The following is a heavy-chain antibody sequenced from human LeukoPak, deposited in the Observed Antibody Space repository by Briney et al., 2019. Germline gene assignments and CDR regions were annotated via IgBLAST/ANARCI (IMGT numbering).Heavy chain of an antibody. Sequence: SQTLSLTCAVSGGSISSGGYSWGCIRQPPGMGLEWIGYIYHSGSTYSNPSLKSRATLSEETSKTQFFLKLSSVTAAETAVYYCAVVFIGVRGGDDAFDIWGQGTMVTVSS. CDR2: IYHSGST. V-gene: IGHV4-30-2*01. CDR1: GGSISSGGYS. CDR3: AVVFIGVRGGDDAFDI. J-gene: IGHJ3*02. D-gene: IGHD3-10*01.